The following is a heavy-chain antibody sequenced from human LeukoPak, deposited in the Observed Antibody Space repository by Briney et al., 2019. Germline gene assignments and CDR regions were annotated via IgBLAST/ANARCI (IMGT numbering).Heavy chain of an antibody. J-gene: IGHJ3*02. CDR2: ISSSGSTI. CDR3: AGVGPSSWAGIYAFDI. Sequence: GGSLRLSCAASGFTFSDYYMSWIRQAPGKGLEWVSYISSSGSTIYYADSVKGRFTISRDNAKNSLYLQMNSLRAEDTAVYYCAGVGPSSWAGIYAFDIWGQGTMVTVSS. CDR1: GFTFSDYY. D-gene: IGHD6-13*01. V-gene: IGHV3-11*01.